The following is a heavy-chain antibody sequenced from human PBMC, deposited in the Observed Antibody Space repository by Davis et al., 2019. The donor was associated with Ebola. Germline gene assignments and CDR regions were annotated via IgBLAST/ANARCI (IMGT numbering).Heavy chain of an antibody. CDR1: GGSMTNYY. Sequence: SETLSLTCTVSGGSMTNYYWSWIRQPPGKGLEWIGYIYYTGSTNYNRSLESRVTIAVDTSKNQFSLKLRSVTAADTAVYYCARGEWELLYNWFDPWGQGTLVTVSS. V-gene: IGHV4-59*01. CDR3: ARGEWELLYNWFDP. J-gene: IGHJ5*02. CDR2: IYYTGST. D-gene: IGHD1-26*01.